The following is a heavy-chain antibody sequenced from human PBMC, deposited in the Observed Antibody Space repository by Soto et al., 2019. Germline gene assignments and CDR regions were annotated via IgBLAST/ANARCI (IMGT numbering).Heavy chain of an antibody. CDR1: GFTFSSYA. J-gene: IGHJ6*02. Sequence: EVQLLESGGGLVQPGGSLRLSCAASGFTFSSYAMSWVRQAPGKGLEWVSAISGSGVSTYYADSVKGRFTISRDNSKNTLYLQMKSLRAEDTAVYYCAKGRLYSYPRDVDVWGQGTTVTVSS. CDR3: AKGRLYSYPRDVDV. V-gene: IGHV3-23*01. CDR2: ISGSGVST. D-gene: IGHD5-18*01.